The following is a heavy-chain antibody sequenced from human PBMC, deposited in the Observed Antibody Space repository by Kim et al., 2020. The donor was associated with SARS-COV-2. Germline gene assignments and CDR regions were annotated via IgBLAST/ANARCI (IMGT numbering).Heavy chain of an antibody. Sequence: SETLSLTCAVYGGSFSGYYWSWIRQPPGTGLVWIGEIIHCGSTNYNPSLKSRVTISLDTSKNQFSLHLNSVTAAHTAVSYCARPYSTGWYSFDYRGHGTL. V-gene: IGHV4-34*12. D-gene: IGHD6-19*01. CDR1: GGSFSGYY. J-gene: IGHJ4*01. CDR2: IIHCGST. CDR3: ARPYSTGWYSFDY.